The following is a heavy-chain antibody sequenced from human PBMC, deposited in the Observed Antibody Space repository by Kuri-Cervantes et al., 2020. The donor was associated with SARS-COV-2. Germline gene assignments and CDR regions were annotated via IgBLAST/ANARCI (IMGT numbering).Heavy chain of an antibody. J-gene: IGHJ6*02. V-gene: IGHV1-3*01. D-gene: IGHD3-3*01. CDR3: ARERVPTIFGVVIVRYGMDV. CDR2: INAGNGNT. CDR1: GYTFTSYA. Sequence: SVHVSCQASGYTFTSYAMHWVRQAPGQRLEWMGWINAGNGNTKYSQKFQGRVTITRDTSASTAYMELSSLRSEDTAVYYCARERVPTIFGVVIVRYGMDVWGQGTTVTVSS.